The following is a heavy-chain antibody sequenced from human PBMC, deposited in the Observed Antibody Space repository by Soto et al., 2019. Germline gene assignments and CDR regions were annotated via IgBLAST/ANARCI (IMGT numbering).Heavy chain of an antibody. D-gene: IGHD3-22*01. J-gene: IGHJ6*03. CDR2: IYYSGST. CDR1: NSAITGDY. Sequence: PSETLSLSGAVANSAITGDYGSGIRQPPRKGREWIGYIYYSGSTNYNPSLKSRVTMSVDTSKNQFSLRLSSVTAADTAVYYCARTQESYSSGRNYYYYMDVWGKGTTVTVSS. CDR3: ARTQESYSSGRNYYYYMDV. V-gene: IGHV4-59*08.